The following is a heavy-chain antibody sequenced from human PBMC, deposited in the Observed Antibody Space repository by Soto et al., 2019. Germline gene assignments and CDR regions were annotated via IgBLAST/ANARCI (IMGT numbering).Heavy chain of an antibody. CDR1: GFTCNNYA. Sequence: EVQLLESGGGLVQPGGSLRLSCAASGFTCNNYAMTWVRQAPGKGLEWVSAISGGGDTTSYADSVKGRFTVSRDGSKNTLYLQMRILRAEDTALYYCAKGRGGSGSLTPRVDFWGQGTLVTVSS. D-gene: IGHD3-10*01. V-gene: IGHV3-23*01. CDR3: AKGRGGSGSLTPRVDF. J-gene: IGHJ4*02. CDR2: ISGGGDTT.